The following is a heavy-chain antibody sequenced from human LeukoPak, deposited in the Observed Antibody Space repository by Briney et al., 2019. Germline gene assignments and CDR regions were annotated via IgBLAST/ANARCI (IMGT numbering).Heavy chain of an antibody. CDR1: GFTFSSYA. D-gene: IGHD3-22*01. V-gene: IGHV3-23*01. CDR3: AKDDPFLYYDSSGLWDY. J-gene: IGHJ4*02. CDR2: ISGSGGST. Sequence: PGGSLRLSCAASGFTFSSYAMSWVRQAPGKGLEWVSAISGSGGSTYYADSVKGRFTISRDNSKNTLYLQMNSLRAEDTAVYYCAKDDPFLYYDSSGLWDYWGQGTLVTVSS.